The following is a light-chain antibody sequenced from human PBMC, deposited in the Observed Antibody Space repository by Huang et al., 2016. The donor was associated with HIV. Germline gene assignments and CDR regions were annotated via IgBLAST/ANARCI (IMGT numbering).Light chain of an antibody. CDR2: DAS. CDR1: QSVSSS. CDR3: QQRINWPRT. V-gene: IGKV3-11*01. J-gene: IGKJ1*01. Sequence: EIVLTQSPATLSLSPGERATLSFRASQSVSSSLAWYQQKPGQAPRLLIYDASNRATGIPARFSGSGSGTDFTLTISSLEPEDFAVYYCQQRINWPRTFGQGTKVEI.